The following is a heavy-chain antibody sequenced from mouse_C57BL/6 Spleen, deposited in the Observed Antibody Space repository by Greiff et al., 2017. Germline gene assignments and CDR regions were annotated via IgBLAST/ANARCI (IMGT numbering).Heavy chain of an antibody. J-gene: IGHJ3*01. CDR3: SRSSMVTPFAY. Sequence: VQLQQSGAELARPGASVKMSRQASGYTFTSYTMHWVKQRPGQGLEWIGYINPSSGCTKFNQKFKDKATLTADKSSSTAYMQLSSLTSEDSAVYYFSRSSMVTPFAYWGQGTLVTVSA. CDR2: INPSSGCT. CDR1: GYTFTSYT. V-gene: IGHV1-4*01. D-gene: IGHD2-10*02.